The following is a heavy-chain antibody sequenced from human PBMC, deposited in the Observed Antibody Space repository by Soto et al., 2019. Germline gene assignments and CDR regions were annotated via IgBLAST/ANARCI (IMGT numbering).Heavy chain of an antibody. D-gene: IGHD3-16*01. Sequence: GGSLRLSCAASGFTFSSSDRHWVRQATGKGLEWVSGIGTHGDTYYPGSVKGRFTISRENAKNSFYLQMNSLRAEDTAVYYCVRGYNYGFDYWGQGTLVTSPQ. CDR3: VRGYNYGFDY. J-gene: IGHJ4*02. CDR2: IGTHGDT. V-gene: IGHV3-13*01. CDR1: GFTFSSSD.